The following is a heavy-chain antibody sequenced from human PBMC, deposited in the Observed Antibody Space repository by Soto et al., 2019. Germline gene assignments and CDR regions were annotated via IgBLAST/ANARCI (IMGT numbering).Heavy chain of an antibody. Sequence: ASVKVSCKASGYTFTSYGISWVRQAPGQGLEWMGWISAYNGNTNYAQKLQGRVTMTTDTSTSTAYMELRSLRSDDTAVYYCARFLDTAMVANWFDPWGPGTLVTVSS. CDR2: ISAYNGNT. V-gene: IGHV1-18*04. CDR1: GYTFTSYG. D-gene: IGHD5-18*01. CDR3: ARFLDTAMVANWFDP. J-gene: IGHJ5*02.